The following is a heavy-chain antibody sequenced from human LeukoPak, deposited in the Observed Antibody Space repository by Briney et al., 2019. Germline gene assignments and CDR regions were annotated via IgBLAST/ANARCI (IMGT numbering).Heavy chain of an antibody. V-gene: IGHV4-34*01. Sequence: SETLSLTCAVYGGSFSGYYWSRIRQPPGKGLEWIGEINHSGSTNYNPSLKSRVTISVDTSKNQFSLKLSSVTAAGTAVYYCARAVVRAAAGTGWFDPWGQGTLVTVSS. J-gene: IGHJ5*02. D-gene: IGHD6-13*01. CDR1: GGSFSGYY. CDR2: INHSGST. CDR3: ARAVVRAAAGTGWFDP.